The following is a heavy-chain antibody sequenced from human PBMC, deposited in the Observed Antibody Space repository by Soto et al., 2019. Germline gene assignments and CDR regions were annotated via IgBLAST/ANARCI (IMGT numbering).Heavy chain of an antibody. J-gene: IGHJ4*02. Sequence: PSQTLSLTCVSSGDSVASKGHTWNSISASPTRGLEWLGRTYHRSKWYNDYAVSLKSRITINPDTSKNQFSLRLNSVTPEDSAVYYCATFLLGKGRPPGYTDYCGQAILGTGFS. CDR3: ATFLLGKGRPPGYTDY. CDR1: GDSVASKGHT. CDR2: TYHRSKWYN. V-gene: IGHV6-1*01. D-gene: IGHD3-3*02.